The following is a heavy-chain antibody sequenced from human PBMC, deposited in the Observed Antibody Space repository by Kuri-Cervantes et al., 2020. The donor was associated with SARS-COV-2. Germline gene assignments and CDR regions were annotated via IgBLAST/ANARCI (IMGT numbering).Heavy chain of an antibody. D-gene: IGHD1-26*01. J-gene: IGHJ4*02. Sequence: GESLKISCAASGFTFSSYSMNWVRQAPGKALEWISSISGSRSYIYYADSVKGRFTISRDNAKNSLYLQMNSLRAEDTAVYYCARESLVGGTNDYWGQGTLVTVSS. V-gene: IGHV3-21*01. CDR3: ARESLVGGTNDY. CDR1: GFTFSSYS. CDR2: ISGSRSYI.